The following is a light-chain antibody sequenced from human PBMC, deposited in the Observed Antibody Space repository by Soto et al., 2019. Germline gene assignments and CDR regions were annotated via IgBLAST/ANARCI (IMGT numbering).Light chain of an antibody. J-gene: IGKJ4*01. CDR2: DAS. Sequence: EIVLTQSPATLSLAPGERATLSCRASQSVSNYLGWYQQKPGQAPRLLIYDASNRATGIPPRFSGSGSGTDITLTITSLEPEDFAVYYCQQRINWPLTFGGGTKVEIK. CDR1: QSVSNY. V-gene: IGKV3-11*01. CDR3: QQRINWPLT.